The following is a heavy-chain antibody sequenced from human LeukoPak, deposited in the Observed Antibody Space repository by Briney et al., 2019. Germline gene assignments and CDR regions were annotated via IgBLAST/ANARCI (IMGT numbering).Heavy chain of an antibody. V-gene: IGHV3-33*01. CDR3: ARDALTGIAVAGTGPFDY. CDR2: IWYDGSNK. D-gene: IGHD6-19*01. J-gene: IGHJ4*02. CDR1: GFTFSSYG. Sequence: GRSLRLSCAASGFTFSSYGMHWVRQAPGKGLEWVAVIWYDGSNKYYADCVKGRFTISRDNSKNTLYLQMNSLRAEDTAVYYCARDALTGIAVAGTGPFDYWGQGTLVTVSS.